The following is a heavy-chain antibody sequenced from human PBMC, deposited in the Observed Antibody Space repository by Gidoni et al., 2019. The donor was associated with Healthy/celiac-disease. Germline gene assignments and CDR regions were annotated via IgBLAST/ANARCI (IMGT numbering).Heavy chain of an antibody. J-gene: IGHJ4*02. Sequence: QVQLVQSGAEVKKPGSSVKVSCKASGGPFSSYAISWVRQAPGQGLEWMGGIIPIFGTANYAQKFQGRVTITADESTSTAYMELSSLRSEDTAVYYCARGDGDYYDSSGYYPFDYWGQGTLVTVSS. CDR1: GGPFSSYA. V-gene: IGHV1-69*01. CDR3: ARGDGDYYDSSGYYPFDY. D-gene: IGHD3-22*01. CDR2: IIPIFGTA.